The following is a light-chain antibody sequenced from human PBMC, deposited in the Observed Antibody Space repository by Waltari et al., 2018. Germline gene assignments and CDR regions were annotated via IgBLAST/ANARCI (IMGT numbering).Light chain of an antibody. Sequence: QSALTQPRSVSGSPGQSVTIPCSGTSSAVGNYTFVSCYPQHPGNAPKLLIYDVVKRPSGVPDRFSGSKSGNTASLTISGLQTEDEADYYCCSYAGSYTFVFGGGTQLTVL. CDR1: SSAVGNYTF. V-gene: IGLV2-11*01. CDR2: DVV. J-gene: IGLJ7*01. CDR3: CSYAGSYTFV.